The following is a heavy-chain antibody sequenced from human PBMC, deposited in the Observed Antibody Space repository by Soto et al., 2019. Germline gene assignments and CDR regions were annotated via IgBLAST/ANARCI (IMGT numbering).Heavy chain of an antibody. D-gene: IGHD3-22*01. J-gene: IGHJ4*02. CDR2: MYNRGNT. CDR1: GGSISSTSSY. V-gene: IGHV4-39*01. CDR3: AGRYPYDSSGHHLDY. Sequence: SETLSLTCTVSGGSISSTSSYWGWVRQPPGKGLEWIGSMYNRGNTFYNASLKSRITISLDMSKNQFSLRLSSVTAADTAVYYCAGRYPYDSSGHHLDYWGQGTLVTVSS.